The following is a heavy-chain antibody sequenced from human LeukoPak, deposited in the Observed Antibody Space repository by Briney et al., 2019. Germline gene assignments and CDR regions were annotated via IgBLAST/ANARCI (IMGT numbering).Heavy chain of an antibody. Sequence: ASVKVSCKASGYTFIGYSISWVRQAPGHGLEWMGWITPYNGNTNYVQNFQGRVTMTTDTSTSTAYMELRSLRSDDTAVYYCAREYGGNPGLFGYWGQGTLVAVSS. CDR2: ITPYNGNT. CDR1: GYTFIGYS. V-gene: IGHV1-18*01. D-gene: IGHD4-23*01. J-gene: IGHJ4*02. CDR3: AREYGGNPGLFGY.